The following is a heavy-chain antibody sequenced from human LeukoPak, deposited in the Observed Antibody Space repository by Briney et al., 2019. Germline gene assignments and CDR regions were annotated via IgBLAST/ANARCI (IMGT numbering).Heavy chain of an antibody. CDR1: GFTFSSYS. V-gene: IGHV3-21*01. CDR2: ISSSSSYI. D-gene: IGHD4-11*01. CDR3: ARDSYTMMTTVPLDY. Sequence: PGGSLRLSCAASGFTFSSYSMNWVRQAPGKGLEWVSSISSSSSYIYYADSAKGRFTISRDNAKNSLYLQMNSLRAEDTAVYYCARDSYTMMTTVPLDYWGQGTLVTVSS. J-gene: IGHJ4*02.